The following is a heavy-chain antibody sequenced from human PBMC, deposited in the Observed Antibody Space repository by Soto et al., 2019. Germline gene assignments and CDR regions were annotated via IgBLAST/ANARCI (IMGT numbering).Heavy chain of an antibody. V-gene: IGHV4-31*03. CDR2: IYDSVTT. J-gene: IGHJ4*02. Sequence: SETLSLTCTVSGGAIGFGGYYWTWLRQQPGKGLEWIGNIYDSVTTQYNPSLKSRVTISVDRSKTQFSLKLGSVTAADTAVYYCARANHYDSSGYYNYFDYWGQGALVTVSS. CDR1: GGAIGFGGYY. D-gene: IGHD3-22*01. CDR3: ARANHYDSSGYYNYFDY.